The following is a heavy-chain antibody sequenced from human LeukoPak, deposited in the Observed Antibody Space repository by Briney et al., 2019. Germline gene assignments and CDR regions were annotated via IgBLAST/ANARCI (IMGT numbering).Heavy chain of an antibody. Sequence: RGSLRLSCVASGFTFSTNAMHWVRQAPGKGLEYVSGISGNGDNTYYANSVKGRFTISRDNSKNTVYLQMGSLGAEDTAVYYCARSQGGSSDHFDYWGQGTLVTVSP. D-gene: IGHD1-26*01. CDR1: GFTFSTNA. J-gene: IGHJ4*02. CDR2: ISGNGDNT. V-gene: IGHV3-64*01. CDR3: ARSQGGSSDHFDY.